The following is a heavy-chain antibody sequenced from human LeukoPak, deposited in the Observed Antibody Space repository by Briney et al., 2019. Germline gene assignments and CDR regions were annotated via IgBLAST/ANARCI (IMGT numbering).Heavy chain of an antibody. V-gene: IGHV4-30-2*06. CDR1: GGSISSGGYY. Sequence: SETLSLTCTVSGGSISSGGYYWSWIRQSPGKGLEWIGYIYHSGSTYYNPSLKSRVTISVDRSKNQFSLKLSSVTAADTAVYYCARPEYYYDSSGYRGAFDIWGQGIMVTVSS. CDR3: ARPEYYYDSSGYRGAFDI. J-gene: IGHJ3*02. CDR2: IYHSGST. D-gene: IGHD3-22*01.